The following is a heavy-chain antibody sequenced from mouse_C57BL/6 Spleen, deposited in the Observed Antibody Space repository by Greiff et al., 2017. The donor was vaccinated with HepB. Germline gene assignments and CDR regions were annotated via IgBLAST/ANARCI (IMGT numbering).Heavy chain of an antibody. CDR2: INPNNGGT. CDR1: GYTFTDYN. Sequence: EVQLQQSGPELVKPGASVKIPCKASGYTFTDYNMDWVKQSHGKSLEWIGDINPNNGGTIYNQKFKGKATLTVDKSSSTAYMELRSLTSEDTAVYYCARYDYGSSYEAMDYWGQGTSVTVSS. V-gene: IGHV1-18*01. CDR3: ARYDYGSSYEAMDY. J-gene: IGHJ4*01. D-gene: IGHD1-1*01.